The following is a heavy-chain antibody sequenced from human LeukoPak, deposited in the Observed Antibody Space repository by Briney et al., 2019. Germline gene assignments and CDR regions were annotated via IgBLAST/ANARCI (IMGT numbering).Heavy chain of an antibody. CDR2: IQSNGRNK. V-gene: IGHV3-33*05. D-gene: IGHD2-2*01. Sequence: GGSLRLSCAASGFIFSSDDMHWVRQAPGKGLEWVAGIQSNGRNKYYVDSVKGRFAISRDNSKSTLYLQVNSLRVEDTALYYCARESEGGTGTSCPDYWGQGTLVTVSS. CDR1: GFIFSSDD. CDR3: ARESEGGTGTSCPDY. J-gene: IGHJ4*02.